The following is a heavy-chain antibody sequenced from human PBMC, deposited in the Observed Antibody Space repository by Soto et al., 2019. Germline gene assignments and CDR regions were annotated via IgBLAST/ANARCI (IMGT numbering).Heavy chain of an antibody. CDR1: GYTFTSYG. CDR2: ISAYTGDT. D-gene: IGHD3-22*01. V-gene: IGHV1-18*01. Sequence: ASVKVSCKXSGYTFTSYGITWVRQAPGQGLEWMGWISAYTGDTNYAQKLQGRVTMTTDTSTSTAYMELRSLRSDDTAVYYCARDMRYYDGSGFVEYWGQGTPVTVSS. CDR3: ARDMRYYDGSGFVEY. J-gene: IGHJ4*02.